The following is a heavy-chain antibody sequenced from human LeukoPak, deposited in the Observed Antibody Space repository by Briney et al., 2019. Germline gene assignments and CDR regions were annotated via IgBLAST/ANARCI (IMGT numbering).Heavy chain of an antibody. J-gene: IGHJ6*02. D-gene: IGHD5-12*01. CDR3: ARDPWRGMDV. CDR1: GFTFNNYA. V-gene: IGHV3-11*01. Sequence: PGGSLRLSCAASGFTFNNYAMNWVRQAPGKGLEWVSYISSSGSTIYYADSVKGRFTISRDNAKNSLYLQMSSLRAEDTAVYYCARDPWRGMDVWGQGTTVTVSS. CDR2: ISSSGSTI.